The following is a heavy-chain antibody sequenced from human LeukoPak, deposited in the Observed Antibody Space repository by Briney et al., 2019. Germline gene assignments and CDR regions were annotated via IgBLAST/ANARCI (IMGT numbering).Heavy chain of an antibody. D-gene: IGHD3-22*01. CDR3: ARFELDSGGYATNFDS. V-gene: IGHV3-11*06. Sequence: GGSLRPSCVVSGFSFSDYYMNWIRQTPGKGLEWLSYISGSSSHTLYADSVKGRFTISRDNAKNSLYLRMSSLRAEDTAVYYCARFELDSGGYATNFDSWGQGTLVTVSP. J-gene: IGHJ4*02. CDR1: GFSFSDYY. CDR2: ISGSSSHT.